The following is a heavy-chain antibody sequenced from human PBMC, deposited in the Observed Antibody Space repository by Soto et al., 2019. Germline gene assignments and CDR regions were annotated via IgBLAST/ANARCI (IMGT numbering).Heavy chain of an antibody. D-gene: IGHD2-15*01. J-gene: IGHJ6*02. Sequence: QVQLQESGPGLVKPSQTLSLTCTVSGGSISSGGYYWSWIRQHPGKGLEWIGYIYYSGSTYYNPSLRSGVTISVDTAKKQLSLKRSSVTAADTAVYYGAGGGLGYCSGGSCYSAELSRYDNGMDVWGQGTKVTVSS. CDR1: GGSISSGGYY. V-gene: IGHV4-31*03. CDR2: IYYSGST. CDR3: AGGGLGYCSGGSCYSAELSRYDNGMDV.